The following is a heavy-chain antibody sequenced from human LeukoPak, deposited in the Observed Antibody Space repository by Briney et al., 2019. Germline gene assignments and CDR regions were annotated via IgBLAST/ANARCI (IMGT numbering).Heavy chain of an antibody. Sequence: ASVKVSCKASGYTFTSYGISWVRQAPGQGLEWMGWISAYNGNINYAQKLQGRVTMTTDTSTSTAYMELRSLRSDDTAVYYCARDRSGYDSGDYWGQGTLVTVSS. CDR2: ISAYNGNI. D-gene: IGHD5-12*01. J-gene: IGHJ4*02. CDR3: ARDRSGYDSGDY. V-gene: IGHV1-18*01. CDR1: GYTFTSYG.